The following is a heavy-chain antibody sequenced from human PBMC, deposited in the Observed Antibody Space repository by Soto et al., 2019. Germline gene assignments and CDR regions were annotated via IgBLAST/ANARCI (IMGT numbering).Heavy chain of an antibody. CDR3: ARPYCSSTSCYGYYYYGMDV. D-gene: IGHD2-2*01. CDR1: GYSFTSYW. J-gene: IGHJ6*02. V-gene: IGHV5-10-1*01. CDR2: IDPSDSYT. Sequence: GESLKISCKGSGYSFTSYWISWVRQMPGKGLEWMGRIDPSDSYTNYSPSFQGHVTISADKSISTAYLQWSSLKASDTAMYYCARPYCSSTSCYGYYYYGMDVWGQGTTVTVSS.